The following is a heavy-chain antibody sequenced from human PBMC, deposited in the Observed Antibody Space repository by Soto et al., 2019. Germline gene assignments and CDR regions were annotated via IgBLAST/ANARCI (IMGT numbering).Heavy chain of an antibody. V-gene: IGHV4-39*01. CDR3: ARRSNSGWYFDL. CDR1: GGSISSSSYY. D-gene: IGHD1-26*01. CDR2: IYYSGNT. Sequence: QLQLQESGPGLVKPSETLSLTCTVSGGSISSSSYYWGWIRQPPGKRLEWIGNIYYSGNTYHNPSRNSRVTMSVDTSENQFSLRLRSVTAADTAVYYCARRSNSGWYFDLWGRGALVTVSS. J-gene: IGHJ2*01.